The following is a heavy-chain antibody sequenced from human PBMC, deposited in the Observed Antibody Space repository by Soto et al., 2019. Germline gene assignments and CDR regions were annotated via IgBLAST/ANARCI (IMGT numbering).Heavy chain of an antibody. Sequence: PSQTLSLTCAIPGDSVSSNSAAWNWIRQSPSRGLEWLGRTYYRSKWYNDYAVSVKSRITINPDTSKNQFSLQLNSVTPEDTAVYYCARGTTGYYGSGSYYKERTLRGGMDVWGQGTTVTVSS. D-gene: IGHD3-10*01. J-gene: IGHJ6*02. V-gene: IGHV6-1*01. CDR2: TYYRSKWYN. CDR1: GDSVSSNSAA. CDR3: ARGTTGYYGSGSYYKERTLRGGMDV.